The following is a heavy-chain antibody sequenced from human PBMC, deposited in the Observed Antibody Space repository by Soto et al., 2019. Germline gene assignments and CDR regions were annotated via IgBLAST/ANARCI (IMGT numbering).Heavy chain of an antibody. CDR1: GFTFSSYG. V-gene: IGHV3-33*01. J-gene: IGHJ5*02. CDR2: IWYDGSNK. D-gene: IGHD3-9*01. CDR3: ARADGYFDWYVH. Sequence: GGSLRLSCAASGFTFSSYGMHWVRQAPGKGLEWVAVIWYDGSNKYYADSVKGRFTISRDNSKNTLYLQMNSLRAEDTAVYYCARADGYFDWYVHWGQGTLVTVSS.